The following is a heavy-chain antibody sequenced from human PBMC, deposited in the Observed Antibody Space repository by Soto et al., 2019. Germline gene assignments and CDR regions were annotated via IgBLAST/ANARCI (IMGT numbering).Heavy chain of an antibody. CDR1: GYFFSRHW. V-gene: IGHV5-51*01. CDR3: GRSPGLIPTVMED. CDR2: IYPDDSDT. D-gene: IGHD4-17*01. Sequence: PGESLKISCKGSGYFFSRHWIGWVRQMPGKGLEWIGFIYPDDSDTKYSPSFQGQVTISADKSTNTAYLQWSTLKASDTAMYYRGRSPGLIPTVMEDWGQGTLVTVSS. J-gene: IGHJ4*02.